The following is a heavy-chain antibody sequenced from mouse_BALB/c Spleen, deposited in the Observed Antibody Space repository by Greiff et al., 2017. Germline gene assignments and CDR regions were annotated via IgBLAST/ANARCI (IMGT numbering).Heavy chain of an antibody. D-gene: IGHD1-1*01. J-gene: IGHJ4*01. CDR2: ILPGSGST. CDR1: GYTFSSYW. CDR3: ARGIYYYGSSYGAMDY. Sequence: VQLQQSGAELMKPGASVKISCKATGYTFSSYWIEWVKQRPGHGLEWIGEILPGSGSTNYNEKFKGKATFTADTSSNTAYMQLSSLTSEDSAVYYCARGIYYYGSSYGAMDYWGQGTSVTVSS. V-gene: IGHV1-9*01.